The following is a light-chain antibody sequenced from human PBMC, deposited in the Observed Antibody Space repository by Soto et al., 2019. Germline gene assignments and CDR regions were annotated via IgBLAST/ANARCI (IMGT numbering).Light chain of an antibody. J-gene: IGLJ2*01. CDR1: SGDVGGYNY. Sequence: QSVLTQPASVSGSPGQSITISCTGTSGDVGGYNYVSWYQQHPGKAPKLMIYEVGNRPSGVSNRFSGSKSGNTASLTISGLQSEDEADYYCSSYTTSSTLIFGGGTKVTVL. CDR2: EVG. V-gene: IGLV2-14*01. CDR3: SSYTTSSTLI.